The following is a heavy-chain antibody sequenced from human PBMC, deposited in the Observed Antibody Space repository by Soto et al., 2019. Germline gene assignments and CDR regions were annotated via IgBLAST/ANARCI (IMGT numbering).Heavy chain of an antibody. CDR1: GGSISSYY. CDR2: IYYSGST. V-gene: IGHV4-59*01. D-gene: IGHD5-18*01. J-gene: IGHJ5*02. CDR3: ARDAYSYGLNWFDP. Sequence: SETLSLTCTVSGGSISSYYWSWIRQPPGKGLEWIGYIYYSGSTNYNPSLKSRVTISVDTSKNQFSLKLSSVTAADTAVYYCARDAYSYGLNWFDPWGQGTLVTVSS.